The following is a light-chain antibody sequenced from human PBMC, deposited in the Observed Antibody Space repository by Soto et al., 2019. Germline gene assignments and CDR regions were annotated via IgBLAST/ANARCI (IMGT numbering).Light chain of an antibody. Sequence: QSVLTQPASVSGSPGQSITISCTGTSSDVGKYNYVSWYQQHPAKAPKLMIFEVSNRPSGVSNRSSGSKSGNTASLTISGLQAEDEAEYYCSSYTGSSINTVVFGGGTKVTVL. CDR3: SSYTGSSINTVV. J-gene: IGLJ2*01. V-gene: IGLV2-14*01. CDR1: SSDVGKYNY. CDR2: EVS.